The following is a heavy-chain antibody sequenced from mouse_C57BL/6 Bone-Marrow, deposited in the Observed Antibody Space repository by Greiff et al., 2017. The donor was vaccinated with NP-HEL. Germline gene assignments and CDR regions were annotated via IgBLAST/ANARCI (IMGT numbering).Heavy chain of an antibody. CDR3: ATTVVPTGTFAY. D-gene: IGHD1-1*01. CDR1: GYSITSGYY. J-gene: IGHJ3*01. V-gene: IGHV3-6*01. CDR2: ISYDGSN. Sequence: EVKLQESGPGLVKPSQSLSLTCSVTGYSITSGYYWNWIRQFPGNKLEWMGYISYDGSNNYNPSLKNRISITRDTSKNQFFLKLNSVTTEDTATYYCATTVVPTGTFAYWGQGTLVTVSA.